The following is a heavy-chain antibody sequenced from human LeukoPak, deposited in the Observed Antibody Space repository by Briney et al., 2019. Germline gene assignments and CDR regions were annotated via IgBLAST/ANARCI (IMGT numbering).Heavy chain of an antibody. CDR3: ARGPNSNWSGLDF. Sequence: GGSLRLSCTASGFSFSGHWMHWARQLPGKGLVWVSRISPTGSTTSYADSVKGRFTVSRDNAKNTLYLQVNNLRAEDTAVYYCARGPNSNWSGLDFWGRGTPLTVSS. CDR2: ISPTGSTT. V-gene: IGHV3-74*01. CDR1: GFSFSGHW. D-gene: IGHD6-6*01. J-gene: IGHJ4*02.